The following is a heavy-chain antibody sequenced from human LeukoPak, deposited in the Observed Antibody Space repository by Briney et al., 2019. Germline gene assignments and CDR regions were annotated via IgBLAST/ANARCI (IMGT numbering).Heavy chain of an antibody. V-gene: IGHV7-4-1*02. CDR2: INTNTGNP. CDR3: AREDYYYDSSGRPSARSYYGMDV. Sequence: GASVKVSCKASGYTFTGYYMHWVRQAPGQGLEWMGWINTNTGNPTYAQGFTGRFVFSLDTSVSTAYLQISSLKAEDTAVYYCAREDYYYDSSGRPSARSYYGMDVWGQGTTVTVSS. D-gene: IGHD3-22*01. CDR1: GYTFTGYY. J-gene: IGHJ6*02.